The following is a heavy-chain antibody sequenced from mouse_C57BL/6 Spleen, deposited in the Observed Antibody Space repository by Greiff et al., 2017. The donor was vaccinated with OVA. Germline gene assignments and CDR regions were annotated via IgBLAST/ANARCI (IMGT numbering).Heavy chain of an antibody. CDR2: ISDGGSYT. D-gene: IGHD3-2*02. V-gene: IGHV5-4*01. CDR3: PGQLRLPIDY. Sequence: EVQRVESGGGLVKPGGTLKLSCAASGFTFSSYAMSWVRQTPEKRLEWVATISDGGSYTYYTDNVKGRVTITGDNAKNNLYMQMSHLKSEDTAMYYCPGQLRLPIDYWGQGTSLTVSS. J-gene: IGHJ2*02. CDR1: GFTFSSYA.